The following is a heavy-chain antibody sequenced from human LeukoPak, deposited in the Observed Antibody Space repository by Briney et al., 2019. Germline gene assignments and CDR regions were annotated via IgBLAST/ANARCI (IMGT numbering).Heavy chain of an antibody. Sequence: PSETLSLTCTVSGGSISSSSYYWSWIRQPPGKGLEWIGSIYYSGSTYYNPSLKSRVTISVDTSKNQFSLKLSSVTAADTAVYYCARPGNDYGDSSFDYWGQGTLVTVSS. CDR2: IYYSGST. V-gene: IGHV4-39*01. CDR3: ARPGNDYGDSSFDY. J-gene: IGHJ4*02. D-gene: IGHD4-17*01. CDR1: GGSISSSSYY.